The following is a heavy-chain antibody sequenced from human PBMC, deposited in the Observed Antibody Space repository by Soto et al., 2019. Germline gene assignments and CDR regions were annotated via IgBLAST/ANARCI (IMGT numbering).Heavy chain of an antibody. CDR3: ARGRGGDYGGNSGYYDY. Sequence: QVQLVESGGGVVQPGTSLRLSCAASGFTFSGQGMHWVRQAPGKGLEGMAVIWYDGSKKYYGDSVKGRFTISRDNSKNTLFLQMNSLRVEDTAVYYCARGRGGDYGGNSGYYDYWGQGTLVTVSS. J-gene: IGHJ4*02. D-gene: IGHD4-17*01. V-gene: IGHV3-33*01. CDR1: GFTFSGQG. CDR2: IWYDGSKK.